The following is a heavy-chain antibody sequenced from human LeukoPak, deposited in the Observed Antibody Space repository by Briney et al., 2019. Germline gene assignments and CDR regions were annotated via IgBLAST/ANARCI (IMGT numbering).Heavy chain of an antibody. D-gene: IGHD3-10*01. CDR1: GYTFTSYA. CDR2: INTNTGNP. CDR3: ARRVTVGYGSGSYFFDY. V-gene: IGHV7-4-1*02. J-gene: IGHJ4*02. Sequence: ASVKVSCKASGYTFTSYAMNWVRQAPGQGLEWMGWINTNTGNPTYAQGFTGRFVFSLDTSVSTAYLQISSLKAEDTAVYYCARRVTVGYGSGSYFFDYWGQGTLVTVSS.